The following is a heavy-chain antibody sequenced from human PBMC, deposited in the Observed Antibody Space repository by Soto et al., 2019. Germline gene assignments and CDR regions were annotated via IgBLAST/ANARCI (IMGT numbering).Heavy chain of an antibody. CDR2: ISPYNDHT. CDR1: GYTFIRYG. J-gene: IGHJ6*02. CDR3: AGGGYYDNSWGKLSHYGLDV. Sequence: QVQLAQSTGEVKKPGASVRVSCKATGYTFIRYGIAWVRQAPGRGFEWMGWISPYNDHTVYAQKFHGRVTMTADTSTRTVYTNLTGLKSDDTDVYYCAGGGYYDNSWGKLSHYGLDVWGQGTSVSVSS. V-gene: IGHV1-18*01. D-gene: IGHD3-16*01.